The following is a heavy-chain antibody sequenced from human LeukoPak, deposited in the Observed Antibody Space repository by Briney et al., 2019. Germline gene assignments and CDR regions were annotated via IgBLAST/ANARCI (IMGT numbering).Heavy chain of an antibody. CDR3: ARRGSSGPNGNDY. CDR1: GYSFTSYW. J-gene: IGHJ4*02. D-gene: IGHD6-19*01. V-gene: IGHV5-10-1*01. CDR2: MDPSDSYT. Sequence: GESLKISCKGSGYSFTSYWISWVRQMPGKGLEWMGRMDPSDSYTNYSPSFQGHATISADKSISTAYLQWSSLKASDTAMYYCARRGSSGPNGNDYWGQGTLVTVSS.